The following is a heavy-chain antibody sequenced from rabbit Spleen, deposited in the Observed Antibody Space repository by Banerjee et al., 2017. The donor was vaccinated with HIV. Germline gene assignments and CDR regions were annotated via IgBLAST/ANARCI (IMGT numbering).Heavy chain of an antibody. J-gene: IGHJ6*01. CDR1: GFSFSSRYY. CDR2: IDAGSSGDT. CDR3: ARDSGSSFSSYGMDL. Sequence: QSLEESGGDLVKPGASLTLTCTASGFSFSSRYYMNWVRQAPGKGLEWIACIDAGSSGDTYYASWAKGRFTISNTSSTTVTLHMTSLTAADTATYFCARDSGSSFSSYGMDLWGPGTLVTVS. D-gene: IGHD8-1*01. V-gene: IGHV1S40*01.